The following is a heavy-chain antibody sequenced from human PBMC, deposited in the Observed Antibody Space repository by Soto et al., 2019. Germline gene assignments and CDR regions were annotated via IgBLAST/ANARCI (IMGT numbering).Heavy chain of an antibody. CDR1: GYIFSNYG. J-gene: IGHJ2*01. D-gene: IGHD3-22*01. V-gene: IGHV1-18*01. CDR2: ISAFNGEK. Sequence: GASVKVSCKTSGYIFSNYGISWMRQVPGQGLEWMGWISAFNGEKKYTQKLQGRVTITADESTSTAYMELSSLRSEDTAVYYCAREDSYEEERYFDLWGRGTLVTVSS. CDR3: AREDSYEEERYFDL.